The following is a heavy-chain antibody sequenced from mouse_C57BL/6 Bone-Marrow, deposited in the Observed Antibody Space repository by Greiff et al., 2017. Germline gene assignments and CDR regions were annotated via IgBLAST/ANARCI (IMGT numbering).Heavy chain of an antibody. CDR3: ARERVYYGNYVNFDY. J-gene: IGHJ2*01. V-gene: IGHV1-52*01. D-gene: IGHD2-1*01. Sequence: LQESGAELVRPGSSVKLSCKASGYTFTSYWMHWVKQRPIQGLEWIGNIDPSDSETHYNQKFKDKATLTVDKSSSTAYMQLSSLTSEDSAVYYCARERVYYGNYVNFDYWGQGTTLTVSS. CDR2: IDPSDSET. CDR1: GYTFTSYW.